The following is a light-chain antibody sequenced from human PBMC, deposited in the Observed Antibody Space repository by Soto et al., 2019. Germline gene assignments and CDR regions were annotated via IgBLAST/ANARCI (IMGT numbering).Light chain of an antibody. J-gene: IGKJ4*02. CDR3: QYLNSFPLT. CDR2: LAS. Sequence: IQLTQSPSSLSASVGDRVTITCRASQVISKYLAWYQQKPGTAPKLLIYLASTLQGGVPSRFSGSGSGTDFSLTISSLQPEDGATYYCQYLNSFPLTFGGRTKVEIK. CDR1: QVISKY. V-gene: IGKV1-9*01.